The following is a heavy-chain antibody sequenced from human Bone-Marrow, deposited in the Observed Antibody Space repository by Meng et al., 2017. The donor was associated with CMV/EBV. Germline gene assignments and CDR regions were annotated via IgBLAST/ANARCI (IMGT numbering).Heavy chain of an antibody. V-gene: IGHV3-30*02. CDR3: AKDSSDIAVVPTYGQPFTAGNWFDP. Sequence: GESLKISCAASGFTFSSYGMHWGRQAPGKGLEWVAFIRYDGSNKYYADSVKGRFTISRDNSKKTMYLQMNSMRAEDTDVYYCAKDSSDIAVVPTYGQPFTAGNWFDPWGQGTLVTVSS. CDR1: GFTFSSYG. J-gene: IGHJ5*02. D-gene: IGHD2-2*01. CDR2: IRYDGSNK.